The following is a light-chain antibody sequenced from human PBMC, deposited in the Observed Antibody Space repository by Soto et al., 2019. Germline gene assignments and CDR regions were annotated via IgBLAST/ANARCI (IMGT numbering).Light chain of an antibody. V-gene: IGKV1-9*01. Sequence: DIQMTQSPSTLSASVGDRVTITCLASQSIMTYLNWYQVKPGKAPKLLIYAASTLESGVPSRFSATVSGTEFSLTITSLQPEDFATYYCQQLFDSPITFGQGTRLEIK. CDR1: QSIMTY. CDR3: QQLFDSPIT. CDR2: AAS. J-gene: IGKJ5*01.